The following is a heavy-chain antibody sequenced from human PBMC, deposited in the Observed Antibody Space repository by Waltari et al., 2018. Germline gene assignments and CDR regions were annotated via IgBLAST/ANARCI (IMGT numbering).Heavy chain of an antibody. D-gene: IGHD2-15*01. CDR2: INPGSGIT. Sequence: QVQLVQSGAELREPGASVKVSCKASGYSFTGTLIHWVRQAPGQGLGWMGWINPGSGITNYAQKFQGRVTMTRDTSISTAYVELSSLRIDDTAAYYCATKGVVLPATFDYWGQGTLVTVSS. CDR1: GYSFTGTL. V-gene: IGHV1-2*02. CDR3: ATKGVVLPATFDY. J-gene: IGHJ4*02.